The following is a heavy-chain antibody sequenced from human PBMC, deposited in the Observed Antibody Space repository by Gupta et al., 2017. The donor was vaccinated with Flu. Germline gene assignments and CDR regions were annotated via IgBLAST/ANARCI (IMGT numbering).Heavy chain of an antibody. Sequence: GYHIHWVRQTPGHGLEWMGWINPDSGDTKFVEKFQGRVTMTRDTSFTSVYLELSRLTSDDTGVYYCAREKWEQLTMGYFQHWGQGTLVTVSS. J-gene: IGHJ1*01. D-gene: IGHD1-26*01. CDR2: INPDSGDT. CDR3: AREKWEQLTMGYFQH. CDR1: GYH. V-gene: IGHV1-2*02.